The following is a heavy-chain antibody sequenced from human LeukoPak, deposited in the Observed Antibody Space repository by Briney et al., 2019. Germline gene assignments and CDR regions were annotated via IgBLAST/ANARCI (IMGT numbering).Heavy chain of an antibody. D-gene: IGHD3-16*01. V-gene: IGHV3-7*05. J-gene: IGHJ4*02. CDR2: IKKDGSEK. CDR1: GFTFSSFW. CDR3: ARVWWSHAGGAEY. Sequence: PGGSLRLSCAAPGFTFSSFWMTWVRQPPGKGLEWVAIIKKDGSEKYCVDSVKGRFTISRDNAKNSLYLQMSSLRAEDTAVYYCARVWWSHAGGAEYWGQGTLVTVSS.